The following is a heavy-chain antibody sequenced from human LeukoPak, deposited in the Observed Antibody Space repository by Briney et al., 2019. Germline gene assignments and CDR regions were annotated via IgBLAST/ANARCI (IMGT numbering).Heavy chain of an antibody. CDR3: ARVSGSYSGAFDI. CDR2: INPNSGGT. CDR1: GYTFTGYY. D-gene: IGHD1-26*01. J-gene: IGHJ3*02. V-gene: IGHV1-2*06. Sequence: ASVKVSCKASGYTFTGYYMHWVRQAPGQGLEWMGRINPNSGGTNYAQKFQGRVTMTRDTSISTAYMELSSLRSEDTAVYYCARVSGSYSGAFDIWGQGTMVTVSS.